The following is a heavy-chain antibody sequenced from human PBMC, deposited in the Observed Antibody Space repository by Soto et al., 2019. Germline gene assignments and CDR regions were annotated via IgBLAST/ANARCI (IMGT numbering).Heavy chain of an antibody. CDR2: LDYSGST. Sequence: QVQLQESGPGLVKPSETLSLTCTVSGGSVTSGSFYWSWIRQPPGKGLEWIGYLDYSGSTNYNPSLKSRVTISVDTSKNQFSLKLSSVTAADTTVYYCARDVCQYGTSWGYAFDIWGQGTMVTVSS. CDR3: ARDVCQYGTSWGYAFDI. V-gene: IGHV4-61*01. CDR1: GGSVTSGSFY. J-gene: IGHJ3*02. D-gene: IGHD6-6*01.